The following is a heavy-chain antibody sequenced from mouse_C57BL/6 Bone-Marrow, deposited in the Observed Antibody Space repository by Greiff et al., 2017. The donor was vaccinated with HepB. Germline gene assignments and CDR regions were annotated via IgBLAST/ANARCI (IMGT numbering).Heavy chain of an antibody. CDR3: ARVDGYYRSWFAY. V-gene: IGHV5-6*01. D-gene: IGHD2-3*01. J-gene: IGHJ3*01. Sequence: EVQVVESGGDLVKPGGSLKLSCAASGFTFSSYGMSWVRQTPDKRLEWVATISSGGSYTYYPDSVKGRFTISRDNAKNTLYLQMSSLKSEDTAMYYCARVDGYYRSWFAYWGQGTLVTVSA. CDR2: ISSGGSYT. CDR1: GFTFSSYG.